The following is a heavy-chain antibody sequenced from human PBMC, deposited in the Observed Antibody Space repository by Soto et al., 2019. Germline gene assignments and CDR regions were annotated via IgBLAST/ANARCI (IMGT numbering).Heavy chain of an antibody. V-gene: IGHV3-53*01. CDR3: ARGKGIGWYESSDY. CDR1: GFTVSISY. Sequence: EVQLVESGGGLIQPGASLRLSGAASGFTVSISYMSWVRQAPGKGLEWVSTIYRDGSTYYADSVEGRFTISRDNSKNTLCLQMTSQRAEDTATYYCARGKGIGWYESSDYWGKGTLVTVSS. CDR2: IYRDGST. J-gene: IGHJ4*02. D-gene: IGHD6-19*01.